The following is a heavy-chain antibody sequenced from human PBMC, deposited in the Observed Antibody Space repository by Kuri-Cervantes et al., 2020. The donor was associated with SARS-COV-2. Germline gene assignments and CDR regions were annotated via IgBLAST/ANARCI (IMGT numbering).Heavy chain of an antibody. CDR3: TTEGRVVYCIYCVCYSDY. J-gene: IGHJ4*02. D-gene: IGHD2-8*01. CDR2: IKSKTDGGTT. CDR1: GFXXSNAW. V-gene: IGHV3-15*01. Sequence: GGSLRLSCAASGFXXSNAWMSWVRQAPGKGLEWVGRIKSKTDGGTTDYAAPVKGRFTISRDDSKNTLYLQMNSLKTEDTAVYYCTTEGRVVYCIYCVCYSDYWGQGTLVTVSS.